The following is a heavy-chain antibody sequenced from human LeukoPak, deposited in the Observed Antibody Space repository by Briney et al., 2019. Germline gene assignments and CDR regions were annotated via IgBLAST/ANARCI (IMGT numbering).Heavy chain of an antibody. Sequence: RGESLKISCQASGYYFATYWIGWVRQVPGKGLEWMAIIYPGDSNTKYNPSFQGQVTISADKSINTAYLHWSSLRASDTAMYYCARLPKTYYYDSRNYCDSWGQGTLVTVSS. CDR2: IYPGDSNT. CDR3: ARLPKTYYYDSRNYCDS. D-gene: IGHD3-22*01. J-gene: IGHJ4*02. CDR1: GYYFATYW. V-gene: IGHV5-51*01.